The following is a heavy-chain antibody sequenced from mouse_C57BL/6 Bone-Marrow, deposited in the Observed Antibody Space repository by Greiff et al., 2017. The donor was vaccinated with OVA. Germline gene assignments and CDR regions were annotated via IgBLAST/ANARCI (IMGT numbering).Heavy chain of an antibody. CDR3: ARQYYGSRGWFAY. Sequence: EVKLMESGGGLVQPGGSLKLSCAASGFTFSDYYMYWVRQTPEKRLEWVAYISNGGGSTYYPDTVKGRFTISRDNAKNTLYLQMSRLKSEDTAMYYCARQYYGSRGWFAYWGQGTLVTVSA. CDR2: ISNGGGST. D-gene: IGHD1-1*01. V-gene: IGHV5-12*01. CDR1: GFTFSDYY. J-gene: IGHJ3*01.